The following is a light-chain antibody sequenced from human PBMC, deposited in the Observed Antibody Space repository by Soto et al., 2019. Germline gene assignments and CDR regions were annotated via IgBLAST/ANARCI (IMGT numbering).Light chain of an antibody. Sequence: QSALTQPASVSGSPGQSITISCTGTSSDVGGYNYVSWYQQHPGKAPKLMIYEGNKRPSGVSNRFSGSKSGNTASLTISGLQAEDEADYYCWSYAGSNTVVFGGGTKLTVL. J-gene: IGLJ2*01. V-gene: IGLV2-23*01. CDR2: EGN. CDR1: SSDVGGYNY. CDR3: WSYAGSNTVV.